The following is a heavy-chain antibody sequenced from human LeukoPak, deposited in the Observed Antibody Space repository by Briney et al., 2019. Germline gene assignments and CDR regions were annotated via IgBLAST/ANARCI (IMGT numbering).Heavy chain of an antibody. CDR2: IRKEGSEK. CDR3: ARGVSSRFDQ. V-gene: IGHV3-7*04. J-gene: IGHJ4*02. CDR1: GFTFTTYW. Sequence: GGPLRLSCAASGFTFTTYWMSWVRQATGKALEWVVNIRKEGSEKCFVEAVNGRFNISRDNAENSLDLQMSSLRADYTAVYYCARGVSSRFDQWGQGTLATVSS. D-gene: IGHD6-13*01.